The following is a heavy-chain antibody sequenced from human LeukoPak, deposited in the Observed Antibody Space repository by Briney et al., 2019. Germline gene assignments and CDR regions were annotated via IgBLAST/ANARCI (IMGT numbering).Heavy chain of an antibody. D-gene: IGHD3-22*01. J-gene: IGHJ4*02. Sequence: GGSLRLSCAASGFTFSGYGMTWVRQAPGKGLEWVSTISGSGGSTYYADSVKGRFTISRENAKNSLYLQMNSLRAGDTAVYYCARAPSNYYDSSGYDYWGQGTLVTVSS. CDR3: ARAPSNYYDSSGYDY. V-gene: IGHV3-23*01. CDR2: ISGSGGST. CDR1: GFTFSGYG.